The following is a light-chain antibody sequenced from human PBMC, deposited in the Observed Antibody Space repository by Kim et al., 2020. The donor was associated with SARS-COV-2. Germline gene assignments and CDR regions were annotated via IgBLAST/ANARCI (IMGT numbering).Light chain of an antibody. J-gene: IGLJ3*02. CDR3: QAWDNTWV. CDR2: QDT. Sequence: SYELTQPPSVSVSPGQTVTITCSGDKLGDKYSSWYQQQPGQAPVLVIYQDTKRPSGIPERFAGSNSGNTATLTISGAQAMDEADYYCQAWDNTWVFGGET. V-gene: IGLV3-1*01. CDR1: KLGDKY.